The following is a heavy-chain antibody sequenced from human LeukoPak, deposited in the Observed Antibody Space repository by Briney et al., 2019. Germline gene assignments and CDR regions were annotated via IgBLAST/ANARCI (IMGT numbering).Heavy chain of an antibody. CDR1: GYTFTSYG. J-gene: IGHJ4*02. CDR2: ISAYNGNT. Sequence: ASVKVSCKASGYTFTSYGISWVRQAPGQGLEWMGWISAYNGNTNYAQKLQGRVTMTTDTSTSTAYMELRSLRSDDTAVYYCARRSDTIFGVVPCYFDYWGQGTLVTVSS. CDR3: ARRSDTIFGVVPCYFDY. V-gene: IGHV1-18*01. D-gene: IGHD3-3*01.